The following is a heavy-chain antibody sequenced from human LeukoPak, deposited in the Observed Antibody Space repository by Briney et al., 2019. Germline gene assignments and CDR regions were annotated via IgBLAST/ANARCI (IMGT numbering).Heavy chain of an antibody. V-gene: IGHV4-31*03. D-gene: IGHD3-22*01. CDR1: GASISSGDCF. Sequence: SETLSLTCSVSGASISSGDCFWTWIRQHPGKGLEWIGYIHYSGSTYYNPSLRSRMIISVDTSKNQFSLKLSSVTAADTAVYYCARDEGHYYDSSGYYHVSKEYAFDIWGQGTMVTVSS. CDR2: IHYSGST. J-gene: IGHJ3*02. CDR3: ARDEGHYYDSSGYYHVSKEYAFDI.